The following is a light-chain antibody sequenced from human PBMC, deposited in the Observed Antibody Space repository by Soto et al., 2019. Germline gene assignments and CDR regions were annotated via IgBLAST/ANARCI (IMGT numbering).Light chain of an antibody. J-gene: IGLJ1*01. CDR3: TSYTSSSTYV. CDR1: SSDFNYYNS. Sequence: QSALTQPASVSGSPGQSITISCSGTSSDFNYYNSVSWYQHHPGKAPKLMIYNVSNRPSGVSSRFSGSKSGNTASLTISGLQAEDGADYYCTSYTSSSTYVFGTGTKVTVL. CDR2: NVS. V-gene: IGLV2-14*03.